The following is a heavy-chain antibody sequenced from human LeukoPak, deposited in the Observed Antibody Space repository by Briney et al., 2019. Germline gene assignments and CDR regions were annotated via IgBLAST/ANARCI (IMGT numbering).Heavy chain of an antibody. CDR2: IRSKAYGGTT. V-gene: IGHV3-49*04. Sequence: GGSLRLSCTASGFTFGDYAMTWVRQAPGKGLEWVGFIRSKAYGGTTEYAASVKGRFTISRDDSKNTLYLQMNSLKTEDTAVYYCTTEYYYDSSGYYYFDYWGQGTLVTVSS. J-gene: IGHJ4*02. CDR1: GFTFGDYA. CDR3: TTEYYYDSSGYYYFDY. D-gene: IGHD3-22*01.